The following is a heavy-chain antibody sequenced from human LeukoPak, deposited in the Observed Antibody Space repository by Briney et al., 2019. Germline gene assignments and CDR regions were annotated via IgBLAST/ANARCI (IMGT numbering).Heavy chain of an antibody. CDR2: IIPIFGTA. Sequence: SVKVSCKASGGTFSSYAISWVRQAPGQGLEWMGRIIPIFGTANYAQKFQGRVTITTDESTSTAYMELSSLRSEDTAVYYCAGGHLYYYDSSGYLDYFDYWGQGTLVTVSS. V-gene: IGHV1-69*05. J-gene: IGHJ4*02. CDR3: AGGHLYYYDSSGYLDYFDY. D-gene: IGHD3-22*01. CDR1: GGTFSSYA.